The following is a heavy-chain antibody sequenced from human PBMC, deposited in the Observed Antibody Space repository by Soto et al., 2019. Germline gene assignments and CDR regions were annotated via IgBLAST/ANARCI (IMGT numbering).Heavy chain of an antibody. CDR1: GFTFDDYA. D-gene: IGHD3-22*01. CDR2: ISWNSGSI. Sequence: SLRLSCAASGFTFDDYAMHWVRQAPGKGLEWVSGISWNSGSIGYADSVKGRFTISRDNAKNSLYLQMNSLRAEDTALYYCAKDLNYYDSSGSDYWGQGILVTVSS. CDR3: AKDLNYYDSSGSDY. V-gene: IGHV3-9*01. J-gene: IGHJ4*02.